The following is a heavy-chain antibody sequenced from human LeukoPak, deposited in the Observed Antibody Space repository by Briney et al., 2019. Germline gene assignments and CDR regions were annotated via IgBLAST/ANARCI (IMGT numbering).Heavy chain of an antibody. Sequence: GESLRLSCAASGFTFSSYMNWVRQAPGKGLEWVSSISSTSSYIYYAVTVKGRFTISRDNAKNSLCLQMNSLRAEDTAVYYCARGQSRYFDWYLGFFDYWGEGTLVT. V-gene: IGHV3-21*01. CDR3: ARGQSRYFDWYLGFFDY. CDR1: GFTFSSY. J-gene: IGHJ4*02. CDR2: ISSTSSYI. D-gene: IGHD3-9*01.